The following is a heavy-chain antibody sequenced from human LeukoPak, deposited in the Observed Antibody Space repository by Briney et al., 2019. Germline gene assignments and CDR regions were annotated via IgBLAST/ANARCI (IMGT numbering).Heavy chain of an antibody. CDR1: GYSFTTYW. J-gene: IGHJ5*02. V-gene: IGHV5-51*01. CDR2: IYPGDSDT. CDR3: ARHGGGYCRSTSCYLFDP. D-gene: IGHD2-2*01. Sequence: GASLKISCKGSGYSFTTYWIGWVRQMPGKGLEWMGIIYPGDSDTKYSPSFQGQVTISVDESISTAYLQWSSLKASDTAMYYCARHGGGYCRSTSCYLFDPWGQGTLVTVSS.